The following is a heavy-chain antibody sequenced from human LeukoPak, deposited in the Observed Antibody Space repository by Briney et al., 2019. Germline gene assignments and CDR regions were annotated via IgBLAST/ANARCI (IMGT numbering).Heavy chain of an antibody. J-gene: IGHJ4*02. Sequence: GGSLGLSCAVSGFTFSSFWMHWVRQAPGKGLEWVAVISYDGSNKYYADSVKGRFTISRDNSKNTLYLQMNSLRAEDTAVYYCARDRVGATDYFDYWGQGTLVTVSS. CDR3: ARDRVGATDYFDY. D-gene: IGHD1-26*01. V-gene: IGHV3-30-3*01. CDR2: ISYDGSNK. CDR1: GFTFSSFW.